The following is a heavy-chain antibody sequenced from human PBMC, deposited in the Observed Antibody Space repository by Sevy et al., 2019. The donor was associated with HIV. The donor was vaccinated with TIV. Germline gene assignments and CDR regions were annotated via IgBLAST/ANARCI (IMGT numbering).Heavy chain of an antibody. Sequence: GGSLRLSCAASGFTFSSHGMHWVRQAPGKGLEWVAVIWYDGSNKYYADSVKGRFTISRDNGKSTLFLQINSLRAEDTAVYFCARDIDYSNYLPDYWGQGTLVTVSS. CDR2: IWYDGSNK. CDR3: ARDIDYSNYLPDY. J-gene: IGHJ4*02. V-gene: IGHV3-33*01. D-gene: IGHD4-4*01. CDR1: GFTFSSHG.